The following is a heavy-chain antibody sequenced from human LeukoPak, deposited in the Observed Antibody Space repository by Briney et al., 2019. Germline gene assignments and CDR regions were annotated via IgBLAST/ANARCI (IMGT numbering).Heavy chain of an antibody. CDR2: IKSKTDGGTI. D-gene: IGHD2-2*01. V-gene: IGHV3-15*07. CDR1: GFTFSNAW. Sequence: PGGSLRLSCAASGFTFSNAWMNWVRQAPGKGLEWVGRIKSKTDGGTIDYAAPVKGRFTISRDDSKNTLYLQMNSLKTEDTAVYYCTTISHCSSTSCYASYYYYGMDVWGQGTTVTVSS. CDR3: TTISHCSSTSCYASYYYYGMDV. J-gene: IGHJ6*02.